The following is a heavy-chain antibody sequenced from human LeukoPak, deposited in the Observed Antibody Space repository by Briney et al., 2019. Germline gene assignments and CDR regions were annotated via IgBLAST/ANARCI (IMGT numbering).Heavy chain of an antibody. J-gene: IGHJ4*02. D-gene: IGHD3-10*01. CDR2: IIPIFGTA. V-gene: IGHV1-69*13. CDR1: GGTFSSYG. Sequence: ASVTVSCKASGGTFSSYGISWVRQAPGQGLEWMGGIIPIFGTANYAQKFQGRVTITADEFTSTAYMELSSLRSEDTAVYYCARGVEERRGVLIDYWGQGTLVTVSS. CDR3: ARGVEERRGVLIDY.